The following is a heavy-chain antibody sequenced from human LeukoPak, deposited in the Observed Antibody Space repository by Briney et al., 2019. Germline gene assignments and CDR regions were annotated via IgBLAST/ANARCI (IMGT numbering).Heavy chain of an antibody. CDR3: ARVVAVAGTYYYYYMDV. J-gene: IGHJ6*03. CDR1: GGSISSYY. Sequence: SETLSLTCTVSGGSISSYYWSWIRQPPGKGLEWIGYIYYSGSTNYNPSLKSRVTISLDTSKIQFSLKLSSATAADTAVYYCARVVAVAGTYYYYYMDVWGKGTTVTVSS. D-gene: IGHD6-19*01. V-gene: IGHV4-59*01. CDR2: IYYSGST.